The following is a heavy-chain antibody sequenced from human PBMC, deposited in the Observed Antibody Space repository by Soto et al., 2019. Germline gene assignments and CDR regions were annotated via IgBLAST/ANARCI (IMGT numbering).Heavy chain of an antibody. V-gene: IGHV1-18*01. CDR2: LTAYDSKR. D-gene: IGHD4-17*01. CDR1: GYTFTTFG. Sequence: QVQMVQSGVEVRKTGASVRVSCKTSGYTFTTFGIHWVRQAPGQGLEWMGCLTAYDSKRNFAQKFQDRLTMTMDITTSTGYMELSGLRSDDTAVYFCARVRTDGDFDYWGRGTQVAVSS. CDR3: ARVRTDGDFDY. J-gene: IGHJ4*02.